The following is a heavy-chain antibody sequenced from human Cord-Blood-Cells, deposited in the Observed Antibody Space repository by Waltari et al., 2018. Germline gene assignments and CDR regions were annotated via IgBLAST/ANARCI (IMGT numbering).Heavy chain of an antibody. Sequence: QVQLVQSGAEVKKPGASVKVSCKASGYTFTGYYMHWVRQAPGQGLEWMGWINPNSGGTNYARKFQGWVTMTRDTSISTAYMELSRLRSDDTAVYYCARDSGSYFSAFDIWGQGTMVTVSS. CDR2: INPNSGGT. V-gene: IGHV1-2*04. CDR3: ARDSGSYFSAFDI. J-gene: IGHJ3*02. D-gene: IGHD1-26*01. CDR1: GYTFTGYY.